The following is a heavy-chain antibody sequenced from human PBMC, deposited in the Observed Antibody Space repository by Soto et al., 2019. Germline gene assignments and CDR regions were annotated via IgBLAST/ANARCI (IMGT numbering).Heavy chain of an antibody. V-gene: IGHV4-30-4*01. CDR2: IYYSGST. CDR3: ARARMGSSGYYFYY. D-gene: IGHD3-22*01. Sequence: SETLSLTCTVSGCSMSSGDYYWSWIRQPPGTGLEWIGYIYYSGSTYYNPSLQSRVTISLDTSKNQLSLKLSSAPAADTAVHYCARARMGSSGYYFYYWGQGTLVTVSS. CDR1: GCSMSSGDYY. J-gene: IGHJ4*02.